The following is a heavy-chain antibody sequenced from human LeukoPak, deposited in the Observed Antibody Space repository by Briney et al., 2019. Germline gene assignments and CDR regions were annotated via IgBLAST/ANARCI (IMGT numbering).Heavy chain of an antibody. CDR3: ARVVPAAIEGWFDP. Sequence: KPSETLSLTCAVSGGSISSGGYSWSWIRQPPGKGLEWIGYIYHSGSTYYNPSLKSRVTISVDRSKNQFSLKLSSVTAADTAVYYCARVVPAAIEGWFDPWGQGTLVTVSS. V-gene: IGHV4-30-2*01. CDR2: IYHSGST. CDR1: GGSISSGGYS. J-gene: IGHJ5*02. D-gene: IGHD2-2*01.